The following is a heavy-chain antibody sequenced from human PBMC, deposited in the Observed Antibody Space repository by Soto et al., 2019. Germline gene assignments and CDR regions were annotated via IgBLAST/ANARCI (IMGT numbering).Heavy chain of an antibody. Sequence: SETLSLTCAVYGGSFSGYYWSWIRQPPRKGLEWIGEINHSGSTNYNPSLKSRVTISVDTSKNQFSLKLSSVTAADTAVYYCARSRLHSSGYLFDYWGQGTLVTVSS. CDR2: INHSGST. J-gene: IGHJ4*02. CDR1: GGSFSGYY. D-gene: IGHD3-9*01. CDR3: ARSRLHSSGYLFDY. V-gene: IGHV4-34*01.